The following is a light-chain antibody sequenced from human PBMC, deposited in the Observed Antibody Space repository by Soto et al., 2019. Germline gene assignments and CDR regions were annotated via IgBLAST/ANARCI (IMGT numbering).Light chain of an antibody. V-gene: IGLV2-8*01. Sequence: QSALTQPPSASGSPGQSVTISCTGTSSDVGGYNYVSWYQHHPGKAPKLIIFEANKRHSGVPDRFSGSKFGNTASLTVSGLQAEDEADYYCNSYAGWIYVFGTGTKLTVL. CDR2: EAN. J-gene: IGLJ1*01. CDR3: NSYAGWIYV. CDR1: SSDVGGYNY.